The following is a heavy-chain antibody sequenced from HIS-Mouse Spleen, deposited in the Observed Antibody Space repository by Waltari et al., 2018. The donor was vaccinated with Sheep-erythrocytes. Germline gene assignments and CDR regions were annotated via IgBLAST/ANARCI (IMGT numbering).Heavy chain of an antibody. CDR1: RDSISSGGYF. CDR3: ARDPLTGADY. J-gene: IGHJ4*02. D-gene: IGHD7-27*01. CDR2: IYYSGST. Sequence: QVQLQESGPGLVKPSQTLSLTCTVARDSISSGGYFGSWIRQHPGKGLEWIGYIYYSGSTYYNPSLKSRVTISVVTSKNQFSLKLSSVTAADTAVYYCARDPLTGADYWGQGTLVTVSS. V-gene: IGHV4-31*03.